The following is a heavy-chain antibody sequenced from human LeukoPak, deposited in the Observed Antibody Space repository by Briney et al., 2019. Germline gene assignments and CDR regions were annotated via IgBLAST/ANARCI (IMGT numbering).Heavy chain of an antibody. CDR2: IGGYTGHT. CDR1: GYSFTSYG. Sequence: ATVKVSCKTSGYSFTSYGVTWVRQAPGQGLEWMGWIGGYTGHTNYVQKFQGRVTMTTDTSTSTAYMELRSLTSDGTAVYYCARDGSCSGGSCAMDGWFDPWGQGTLVTVSS. J-gene: IGHJ5*02. D-gene: IGHD2-15*01. V-gene: IGHV1-18*01. CDR3: ARDGSCSGGSCAMDGWFDP.